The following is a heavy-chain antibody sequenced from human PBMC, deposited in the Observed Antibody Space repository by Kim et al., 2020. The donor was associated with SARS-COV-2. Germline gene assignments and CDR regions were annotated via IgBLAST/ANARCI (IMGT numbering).Heavy chain of an antibody. V-gene: IGHV3-23*01. J-gene: IGHJ5*02. CDR1: GFTFSSYA. D-gene: IGHD5-18*01. CDR2: ISGSGGST. Sequence: GGSLRLSCAASGFTFSSYAMSWVRQAPGKGLEWVSAISGSGGSTYYADSVKGRFTISRDNSKNTLYLQMNSLRAEDTAVYYCAKLQLWSYRKGNNWFDPWGQGTLVTVSS. CDR3: AKLQLWSYRKGNNWFDP.